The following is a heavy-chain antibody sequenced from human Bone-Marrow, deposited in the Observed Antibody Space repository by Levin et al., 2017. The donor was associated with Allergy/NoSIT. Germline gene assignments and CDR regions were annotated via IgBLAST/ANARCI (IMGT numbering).Heavy chain of an antibody. CDR3: ARGAGRGKSFDY. CDR1: DDSITTYY. J-gene: IGHJ4*02. D-gene: IGHD3-10*01. Sequence: PGGSLRLSCSVSDDSITTYYWSWFRQPPGKGLEYIGYIFHNGDTNYTPSLRSRVTISLDTSRSQFSMRLTSVTAADTAVYYCARGAGRGKSFDYWGQGTLVIVSS. V-gene: IGHV4-59*01. CDR2: IFHNGDT.